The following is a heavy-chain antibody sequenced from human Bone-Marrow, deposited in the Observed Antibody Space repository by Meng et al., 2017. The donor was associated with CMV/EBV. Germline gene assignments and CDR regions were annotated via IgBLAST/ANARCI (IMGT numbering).Heavy chain of an antibody. V-gene: IGHV4-30-4*02. CDR2: IYYSGST. CDR3: ARAQGCSSTGCYAFYWYFDL. CDR1: GGSISSGDYY. D-gene: IGHD2-2*01. Sequence: SGTLCLTCTVSGGSISSGDYYWSWIRQPPGKGLEWIGYIYYSGSTYYNPSLKSRVTISVDTSKSQFSQKMSSVTAEDTAVYYCARAQGCSSTGCYAFYWYFDLWGRGTLVTVSS. J-gene: IGHJ2*01.